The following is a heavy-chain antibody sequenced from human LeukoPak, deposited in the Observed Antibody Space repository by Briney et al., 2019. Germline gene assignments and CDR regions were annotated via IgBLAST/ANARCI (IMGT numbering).Heavy chain of an antibody. CDR1: GFTFNRYC. CDR3: AELGITMIGGV. CDR2: ISTSSSYI. V-gene: IGHV3-21*01. J-gene: IGHJ6*04. D-gene: IGHD3-10*02. Sequence: GGSLRLSCAASGFTFNRYCMNWVRQAPGKGLEWVSSISTSSSYIYYADSVKGRFTISRDNAKHSLYLQMNSLRAEDTAVYYCAELGITMIGGVWGKGTTVTISS.